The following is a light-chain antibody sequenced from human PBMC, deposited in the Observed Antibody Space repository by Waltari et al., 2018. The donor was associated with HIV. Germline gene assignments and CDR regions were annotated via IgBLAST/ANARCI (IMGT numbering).Light chain of an antibody. V-gene: IGLV4-69*01. CDR1: SGHSSYA. J-gene: IGLJ2*01. CDR3: QTWGTGMV. Sequence: QSTWASASASLGASVKLTCTLSSGHSSYAIAWHQQQPEKGPRYLMKLNSDGSHSKGDGIPDRFSGSSSGAERYLTISSLQSEDEADYYCQTWGTGMVFGGGTKLTVL. CDR2: LNSDGSH.